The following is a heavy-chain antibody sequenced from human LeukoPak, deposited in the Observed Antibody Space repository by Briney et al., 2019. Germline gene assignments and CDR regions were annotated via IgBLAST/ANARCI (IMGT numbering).Heavy chain of an antibody. CDR1: GFTFSSYG. CDR2: ISYDGSNK. J-gene: IGHJ4*02. D-gene: IGHD6-13*01. V-gene: IGHV3-30*03. CDR3: LYSSSSGDY. Sequence: PGGSLRLSCAASGFTFSSYGMHWVRRAPGKGLEWVAVISYDGSNKYYADSVKGRFTISRDNSKNTLYLQMNSLRAEDTAVYYCLYSSSSGDYWGQGTLVTVLS.